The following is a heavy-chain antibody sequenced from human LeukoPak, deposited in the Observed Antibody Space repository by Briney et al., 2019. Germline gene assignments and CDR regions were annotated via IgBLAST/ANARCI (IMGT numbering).Heavy chain of an antibody. Sequence: GASVKVSCKASGYTFTSYGISWVRQAPGQGLEWMGRIIPIFGTANYAQKFQGRVTITTDESTSTAYMELSSLRSEDTAVYYCARGQGIIAVALDVWGKGTTVTVSS. CDR3: ARGQGIIAVALDV. CDR2: IIPIFGTA. J-gene: IGHJ6*04. V-gene: IGHV1-69*05. CDR1: GYTFTSYG. D-gene: IGHD6-19*01.